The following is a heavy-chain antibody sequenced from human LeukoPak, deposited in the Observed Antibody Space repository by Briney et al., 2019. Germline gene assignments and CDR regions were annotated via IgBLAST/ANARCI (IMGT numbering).Heavy chain of an antibody. Sequence: RTGRSLRLSCAASGFSFNSYAMHWVRQAPGKGLEWVAVISYDGSNKYYADSVKGRFTISRDNFKNTLYLQMSSLRPEDTAVYYCARPLYYDSSGFPDYWGQGTLVTVSS. CDR1: GFSFNSYA. D-gene: IGHD3-22*01. CDR3: ARPLYYDSSGFPDY. CDR2: ISYDGSNK. V-gene: IGHV3-30-3*01. J-gene: IGHJ4*02.